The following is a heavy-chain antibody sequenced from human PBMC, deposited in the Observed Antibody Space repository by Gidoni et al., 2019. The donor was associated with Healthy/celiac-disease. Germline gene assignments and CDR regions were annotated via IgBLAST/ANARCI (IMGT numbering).Heavy chain of an antibody. D-gene: IGHD3-3*01. CDR2: IRGSGGRT. J-gene: IGHJ4*02. CDR3: AKGIYDFWSGYIN. V-gene: IGHV3-23*01. CDR1: GFTFSSYA. Sequence: EVQLLESGGGLVQPGGSLRLSCAASGFTFSSYAMSWVRQAPGKGLEWVSGIRGSGGRTYYADSVKGRFTISRDNSKNTLYLQMNSLRAEDTAVYYCAKGIYDFWSGYINWGQGTLVTVSS.